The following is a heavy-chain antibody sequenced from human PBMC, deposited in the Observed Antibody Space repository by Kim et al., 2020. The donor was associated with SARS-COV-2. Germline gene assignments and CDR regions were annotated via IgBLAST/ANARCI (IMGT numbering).Heavy chain of an antibody. D-gene: IGHD3-22*01. CDR1: GYSISSGYY. J-gene: IGHJ3*02. CDR2: IYHSGST. V-gene: IGHV4-38-2*02. Sequence: SETLSLTCTVSGYSISSGYYWGWIRQPPGKGLEWIGSIYHSGSTYYNPSLKSRVTISVDTSKNQFSLKLSSVTAADTAVYYCARDQATYYYDSSGYNRGAFDIWGQGTMVTVSS. CDR3: ARDQATYYYDSSGYNRGAFDI.